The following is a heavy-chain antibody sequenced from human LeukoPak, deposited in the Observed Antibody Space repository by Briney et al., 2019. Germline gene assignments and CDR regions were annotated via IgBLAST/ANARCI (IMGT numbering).Heavy chain of an antibody. J-gene: IGHJ6*04. CDR2: IYYSGST. CDR3: ARDRLKGSRHYYYYGMDV. V-gene: IGHV4-59*01. Sequence: SETLSLTCTVSGGSISGYYWSWIRQPPGKGLEWIGYIYYSGSTNYNPSLKSRVTISVDTSKNQFSLKLSSVTAADTAVYYCARDRLKGSRHYYYYGMDVWGKGTTVTVTS. D-gene: IGHD3-22*01. CDR1: GGSISGYY.